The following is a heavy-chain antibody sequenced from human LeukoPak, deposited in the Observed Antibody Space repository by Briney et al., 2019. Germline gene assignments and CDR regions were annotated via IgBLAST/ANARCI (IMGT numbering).Heavy chain of an antibody. D-gene: IGHD3-22*01. CDR1: GFTFSNYW. CDR2: IKQDGGEK. J-gene: IGHJ4*02. Sequence: GGSLRLSCVVSGFTFSNYWMSWVRQAPGKGLEWVANIKQDGGEKYYVDSVKGRFTISRDNAKNSLYLQMNSLRAEDTAVYYCAKDDYYDTSGYRDWGQGTLVTVSS. V-gene: IGHV3-7*01. CDR3: AKDDYYDTSGYRD.